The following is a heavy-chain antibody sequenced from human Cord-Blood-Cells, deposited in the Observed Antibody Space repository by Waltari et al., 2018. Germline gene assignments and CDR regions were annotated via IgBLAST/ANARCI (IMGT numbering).Heavy chain of an antibody. CDR2: IIPIFGTA. CDR1: GGTFSSYA. J-gene: IGHJ5*02. D-gene: IGHD1-7*01. Sequence: QVQLVQSGAEVKKPGSSVKVSCKASGGTFSSYAISWVRKAPGQGLEWLGGIIPIFGTANYAQKFQGRVTITADESTSTAYMELSSLRSEDTAVYYCARGDLLYNWNYGWFDPWGQGTLVTVSS. CDR3: ARGDLLYNWNYGWFDP. V-gene: IGHV1-69*01.